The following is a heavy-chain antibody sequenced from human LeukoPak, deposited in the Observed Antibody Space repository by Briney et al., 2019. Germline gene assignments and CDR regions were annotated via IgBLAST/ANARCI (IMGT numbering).Heavy chain of an antibody. CDR1: GFTFSSYA. V-gene: IGHV3-23*01. CDR3: ARDPYSGHYGNDHYYYMDV. Sequence: GGSLRLSCAASGFTFSSYAMSWVRQAPGKGLEWVSAIIGSGGSTYYADSVKGRFTISRDNAKSSLYLQMNNLRAEDTAVYYCARDPYSGHYGNDHYYYMDVWGKGTTVTISS. CDR2: IIGSGGST. J-gene: IGHJ6*03. D-gene: IGHD5-12*01.